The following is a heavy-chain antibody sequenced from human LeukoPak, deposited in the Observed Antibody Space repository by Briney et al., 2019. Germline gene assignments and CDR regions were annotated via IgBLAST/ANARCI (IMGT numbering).Heavy chain of an antibody. V-gene: IGHV3-48*01. CDR3: ARDRLSMGNWNYRSYYYYYMDV. J-gene: IGHJ6*03. D-gene: IGHD1-7*01. Sequence: PGGSLRLSCAASGFTFSSYSMNWVRQAPGKGLEWVSYISSSSSTIYYADPVKGRFTISRDNAKNSLYLQMNSLRAEDTAMYYCARDRLSMGNWNYRSYYYYYMDVWGKGTTVTVSS. CDR2: ISSSSSTI. CDR1: GFTFSSYS.